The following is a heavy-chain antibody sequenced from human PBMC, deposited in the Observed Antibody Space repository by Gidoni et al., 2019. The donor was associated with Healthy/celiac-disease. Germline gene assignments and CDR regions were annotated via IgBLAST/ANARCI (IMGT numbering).Heavy chain of an antibody. CDR3: AKQPSWAYCGGDCYSSLDY. J-gene: IGHJ4*02. CDR2: ISGSGGST. CDR1: GFTFSSYA. D-gene: IGHD2-21*01. V-gene: IGHV3-23*01. Sequence: EVQLLESGGGLVQPGGSLRLSCAASGFTFSSYALSWVRQAPGKGLEWVSAISGSGGSTYYADSVKGRFTISRDNSKNTLYLQMNSLRAEDTAVYYCAKQPSWAYCGGDCYSSLDYWGQGTLVTVSS.